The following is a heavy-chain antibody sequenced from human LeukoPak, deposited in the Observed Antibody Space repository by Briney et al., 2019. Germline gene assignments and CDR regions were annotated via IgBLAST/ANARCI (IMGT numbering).Heavy chain of an antibody. V-gene: IGHV4-34*01. D-gene: IGHD2-2*01. J-gene: IGHJ5*02. CDR3: ARGGSCTSSSCYAILGFDP. Sequence: SETLSLTCAVFGGSFSGYYWTWIRQPPGKGLEWVGEFNHSGSTNYNPSLKSRVTISVDTSKNQFSLKLRSVTAADTAVYYCARGGSCTSSSCYAILGFDPWGQGTLVTVSS. CDR1: GGSFSGYY. CDR2: FNHSGST.